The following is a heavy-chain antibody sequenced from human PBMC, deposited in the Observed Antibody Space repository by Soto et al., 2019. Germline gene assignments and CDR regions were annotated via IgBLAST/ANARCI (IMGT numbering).Heavy chain of an antibody. J-gene: IGHJ4*02. CDR3: AKDRSQGAVAGTSDFDY. CDR2: ISGRGGRA. Sequence: GGSLRLSCAASGFSFSSYALNWVRQAPGKGLEWVSTISGRGGRAYYADSVKGRFTISRDNSKNALYLQLDSLRAEDTAVYYCAKDRSQGAVAGTSDFDYWGKGTLVTVSS. CDR1: GFSFSSYA. D-gene: IGHD6-19*01. V-gene: IGHV3-23*01.